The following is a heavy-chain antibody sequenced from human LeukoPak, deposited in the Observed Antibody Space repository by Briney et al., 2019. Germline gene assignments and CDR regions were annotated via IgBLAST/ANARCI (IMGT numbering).Heavy chain of an antibody. CDR2: ISGSGGST. J-gene: IGHJ4*02. Sequence: PGGSLRLSCAASGFTFSSYAMSWVRQAPGKGLEWVSAISGSGGSTYYADSVKGRFTISRDNSRNTLYLQMNSLRAEDTAVHYRAKADSSSWYWNFDYWGQGTLVTVSS. CDR1: GFTFSSYA. CDR3: AKADSSSWYWNFDY. V-gene: IGHV3-23*01. D-gene: IGHD6-13*01.